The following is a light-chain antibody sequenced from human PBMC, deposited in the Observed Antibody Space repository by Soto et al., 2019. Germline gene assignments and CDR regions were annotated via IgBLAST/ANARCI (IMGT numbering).Light chain of an antibody. CDR3: QQYDIWPPWT. V-gene: IGKV3-15*01. CDR1: QSVGRK. Sequence: EIAMTQSPATLSVSPGERATLSCRSSQSVGRKLAWYQQKPGQAPRLLIYDASNRAMGVPARFSGSGSGAEFTLTISSLPSEYVAVYHCQQYDIWPPWTCGQGTKVEI. J-gene: IGKJ1*01. CDR2: DAS.